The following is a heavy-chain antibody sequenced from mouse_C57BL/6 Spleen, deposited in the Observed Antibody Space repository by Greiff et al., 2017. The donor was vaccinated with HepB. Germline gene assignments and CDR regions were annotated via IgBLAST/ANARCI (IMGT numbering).Heavy chain of an antibody. V-gene: IGHV5-4*01. CDR2: ISDGGSYT. D-gene: IGHD2-3*01. CDR3: ARDLYGYYLYYAMDY. CDR1: GFTFSSYA. Sequence: EVKLMESGGGLVKPGGSLKLSCAASGFTFSSYAMSWVRQTPEKRLEWVATISDGGSYTYYPDNVKGRLTISRDNAKNNLYLQMSHMKSEDTAMYYCARDLYGYYLYYAMDYWGQGTSVTVSS. J-gene: IGHJ4*01.